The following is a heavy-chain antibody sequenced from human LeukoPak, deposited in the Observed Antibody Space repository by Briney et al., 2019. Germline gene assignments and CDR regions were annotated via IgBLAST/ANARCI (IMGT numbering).Heavy chain of an antibody. CDR2: ISSSSSYI. D-gene: IGHD3-22*01. CDR3: ARASKMIVVANFDY. Sequence: GGSLRLSCAASGFTFSNAWMSWVRQAPGKGLEWVSSISSSSSYIYYADSVKGRFTISRDNAKNSLYLQMNSLRAEDTAVYYCARASKMIVVANFDYWGQGTLVTVSS. CDR1: GFTFSNAW. V-gene: IGHV3-21*01. J-gene: IGHJ4*02.